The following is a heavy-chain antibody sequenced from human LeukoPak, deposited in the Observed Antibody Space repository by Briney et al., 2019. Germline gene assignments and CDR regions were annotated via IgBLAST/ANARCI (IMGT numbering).Heavy chain of an antibody. CDR2: INWNGGST. CDR1: GFTFSSSA. Sequence: GGSLRLSCAATGFTFSSSAMSWVRQAPGKGLEWVSGINWNGGSTGYADSVKGRFTISRDNAKNSLYLQMNSLRAEDTALYYCARGRGVAGSLSYFDYWGQGTLVTVSS. D-gene: IGHD6-19*01. J-gene: IGHJ4*02. CDR3: ARGRGVAGSLSYFDY. V-gene: IGHV3-20*04.